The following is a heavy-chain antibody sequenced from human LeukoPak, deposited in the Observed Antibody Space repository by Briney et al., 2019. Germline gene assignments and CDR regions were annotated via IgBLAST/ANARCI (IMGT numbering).Heavy chain of an antibody. CDR3: ARIVAAAGNDRPDWFDP. V-gene: IGHV5-51*01. CDR1: GYSFTSYW. CDR2: IYPGDSDT. J-gene: IGHJ5*02. D-gene: IGHD6-13*01. Sequence: GESLKISCKGSGYSFTSYWIGWVRQMPGKGLEWMGIIYPGDSDTRYSPSFQGQVTISADKSISTAYLQWSSLKASDTAMYYCARIVAAAGNDRPDWFDPWGQGTLVTVSS.